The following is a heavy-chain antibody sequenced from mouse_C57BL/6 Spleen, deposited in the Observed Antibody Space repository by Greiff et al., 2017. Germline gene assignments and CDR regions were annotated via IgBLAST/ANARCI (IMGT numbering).Heavy chain of an antibody. CDR2: ISSGSSTN. CDR3: ARGCGYLRYFDV. Sequence: EVKLVESGGGLVKPGGSLTLSCAASGFTFSDYGMHWVRQAPEKGLEWVAYISSGSSTNYYADTVKGRFTISRDNAKNNLFLQMTSLRSEDTAMYYCARGCGYLRYFDVWGTGTTVTVSS. D-gene: IGHD2-2*01. V-gene: IGHV5-17*01. J-gene: IGHJ1*03. CDR1: GFTFSDYG.